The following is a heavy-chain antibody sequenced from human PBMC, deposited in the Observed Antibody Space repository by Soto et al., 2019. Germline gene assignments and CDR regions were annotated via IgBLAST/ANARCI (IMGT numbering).Heavy chain of an antibody. V-gene: IGHV3-30-3*01. CDR2: LSYDGNNE. J-gene: IGHJ4*01. CDR1: GFSFSSYA. CDR3: ARERYITASTLLLPNFFDC. Sequence: GGSLGLSCAASGFSFSSYAMYWVRQAPGKGLEWLAILSYDGNNEYYADSVKGRFTISRDNSKNTLSLQMNSLRAEDTAVYYCARERYITASTLLLPNFFDCWGHGTLVTVSS. D-gene: IGHD1-26*01.